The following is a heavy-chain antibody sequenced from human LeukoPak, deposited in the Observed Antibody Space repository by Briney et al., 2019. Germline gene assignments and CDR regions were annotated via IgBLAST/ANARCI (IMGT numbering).Heavy chain of an antibody. Sequence: SETLSLTCTVSGGSISSSGYYWSWIRQPPGKGLEWIGTIYYSGSAYYNPSLKTQVTISVDTSKNQFSLKLSSVTAADTAVYFSARGSQVDDFWSGYRAPLDYWGQGTLVTVSS. J-gene: IGHJ4*02. CDR3: ARGSQVDDFWSGYRAPLDY. D-gene: IGHD3-3*01. V-gene: IGHV4-39*01. CDR2: IYYSGSA. CDR1: GGSISSSGYY.